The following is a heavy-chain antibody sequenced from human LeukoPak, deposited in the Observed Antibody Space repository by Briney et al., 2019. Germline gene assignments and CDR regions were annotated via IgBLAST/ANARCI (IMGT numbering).Heavy chain of an antibody. V-gene: IGHV3-7*01. CDR2: IKQDGSEK. Sequence: PGGSLSLSCAASGFTFSSYWMSWVRQAPGKGLEWVANIKQDGSEKYYVDSVKGRFTISRDNAKSSLYLQMNSLRAEDTAVYYCARTITPDIVVVVAALFDYWGQGTLVTVSS. D-gene: IGHD2-15*01. CDR3: ARTITPDIVVVVAALFDY. CDR1: GFTFSSYW. J-gene: IGHJ4*02.